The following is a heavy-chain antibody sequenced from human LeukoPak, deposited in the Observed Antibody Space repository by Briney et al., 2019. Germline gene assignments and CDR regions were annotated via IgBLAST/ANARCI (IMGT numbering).Heavy chain of an antibody. CDR1: GFTFSSYA. CDR3: AGGQWLVVMS. J-gene: IGHJ4*02. D-gene: IGHD6-19*01. CDR2: IYYSGST. V-gene: IGHV4-30-4*08. Sequence: LRLSCAASGFTFSSYAMSWIRQPPGKGLEWIGYIYYSGSTYYNPSLKSRVTISVDTSKNQFSLKLSSVTAADTAVYYCAGGQWLVVMSWGQGTLVTVSS.